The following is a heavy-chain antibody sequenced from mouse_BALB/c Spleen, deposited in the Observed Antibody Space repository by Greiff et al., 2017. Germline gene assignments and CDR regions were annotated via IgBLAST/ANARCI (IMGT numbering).Heavy chain of an antibody. CDR3: ARNYYGSSSPFDY. Sequence: VQGVESGGGLVQPGGSRKLSCAASGFTFSSFGMHWVRQAPEKGLEWVAYISSGSSTIYYADTVKGRFTISRDNPKNTLFLQMTSLRSEDTAMYYCARNYYGSSSPFDYWGQGTTLTVSS. CDR2: ISSGSSTI. J-gene: IGHJ2*01. D-gene: IGHD1-1*01. CDR1: GFTFSSFG. V-gene: IGHV5-17*02.